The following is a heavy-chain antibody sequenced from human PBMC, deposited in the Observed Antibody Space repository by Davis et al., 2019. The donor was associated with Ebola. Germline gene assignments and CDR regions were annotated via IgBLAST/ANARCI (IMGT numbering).Heavy chain of an antibody. D-gene: IGHD3-9*01. CDR1: GYTFTRYW. CDR3: ASLRRSITGFDDGYDI. V-gene: IGHV5-51*01. CDR2: IFTGDSDT. J-gene: IGHJ3*02. Sequence: GESLKISCKASGYTFTRYWIVWVRQLPGKGLEWMGVIFTGDSDTRYSPSFRGQVTISADNSIKTAFLHWSSLKASDTAIYYCASLRRSITGFDDGYDIWGQGTMVTVSS.